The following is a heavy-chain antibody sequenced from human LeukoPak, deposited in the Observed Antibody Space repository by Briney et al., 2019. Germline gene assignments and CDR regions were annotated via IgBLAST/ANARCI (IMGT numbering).Heavy chain of an antibody. D-gene: IGHD6-13*01. CDR3: AREMGPGAAVLGYYYMDV. J-gene: IGHJ6*03. V-gene: IGHV1-18*01. CDR2: ISAYNGNT. CDR1: GYTFTSYG. Sequence: ASVKVTCKASGYTFTSYGISWVRQAPGQGLEWMGWISAYNGNTNYAQKLQGRVTMTTDTSTSTAYMELRSLRSDDTAVYYCAREMGPGAAVLGYYYMDVWGKGTTVTVSS.